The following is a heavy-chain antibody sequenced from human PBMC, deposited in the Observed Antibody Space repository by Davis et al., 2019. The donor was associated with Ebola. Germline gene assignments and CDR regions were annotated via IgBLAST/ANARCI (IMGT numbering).Heavy chain of an antibody. CDR1: GGSFSGYY. J-gene: IGHJ6*02. V-gene: IGHV4-34*01. D-gene: IGHD2-21*02. CDR2: INHSGST. CDR3: ARGRVVTAIQRPWWGMDV. Sequence: SETLSLTCAVYGGSFSGYYWSWIRQPPGKGLEWIGEINHSGSTNYNPSLKSRVTISVDTSKNQFSLKLSSVTAADTAVYYCARGRVVTAIQRPWWGMDVWGQGTTVTVSS.